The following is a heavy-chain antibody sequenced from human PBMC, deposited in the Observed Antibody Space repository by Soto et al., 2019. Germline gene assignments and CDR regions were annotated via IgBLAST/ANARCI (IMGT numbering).Heavy chain of an antibody. J-gene: IGHJ6*04. V-gene: IGHV1-69*13. Sequence: SVKVPCKASGGTFSSYAISWVRQAPGQGPEWMGGIIPIFGTANYAQKLYGRVTITADESTSTAYMELSSLRSEDTAVYYCATTSSGYRLNRRDVWGKGTTGTVAS. D-gene: IGHD3-22*01. CDR2: IIPIFGTA. CDR3: ATTSSGYRLNRRDV. CDR1: GGTFSSYA.